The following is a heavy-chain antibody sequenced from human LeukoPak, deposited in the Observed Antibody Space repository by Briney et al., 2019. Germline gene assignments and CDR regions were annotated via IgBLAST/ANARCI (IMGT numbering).Heavy chain of an antibody. J-gene: IGHJ3*02. CDR1: GFTFSSYW. Sequence: PGGSLRLSCAASGFTFSSYWMSWVRQAPGKGLEWVANIKQDGSEKYYVDSVKGRFTISRDNAKNSLYLQVNSLRAEDTAVYYCARDVCSSTSCHFVAFDIWGQGTMVTVSS. D-gene: IGHD2-2*01. V-gene: IGHV3-7*01. CDR2: IKQDGSEK. CDR3: ARDVCSSTSCHFVAFDI.